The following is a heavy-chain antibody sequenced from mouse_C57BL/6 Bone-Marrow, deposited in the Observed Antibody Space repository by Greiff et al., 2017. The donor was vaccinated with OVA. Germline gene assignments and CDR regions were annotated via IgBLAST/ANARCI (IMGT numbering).Heavy chain of an antibody. Sequence: QVQLQQPGAELVKPGDSVKMSCKASGYTFTSYWITWVKQRPGQGLEWIGDIYPGSGSTNYNEKFKSKATLTVDTSSSTAYMQLSSLTSEDSAVYYCARSGYGSSYGYFDYWGQGTTLTVSS. CDR1: GYTFTSYW. CDR2: IYPGSGST. J-gene: IGHJ2*01. CDR3: ARSGYGSSYGYFDY. D-gene: IGHD1-1*01. V-gene: IGHV1-55*01.